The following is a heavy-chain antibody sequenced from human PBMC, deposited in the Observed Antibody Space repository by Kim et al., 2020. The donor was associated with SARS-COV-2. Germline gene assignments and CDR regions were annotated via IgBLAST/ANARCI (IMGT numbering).Heavy chain of an antibody. Sequence: GGSLRLSCAASGFTFSSYWMSWVRQAPGKGLEWVANIKQDGSEKYYVDSVKGRFTISRDNAKNSLYLQMNSLRAEDTAVYYCARENNIAVAGILDYWGQGTLVTVSS. CDR1: GFTFSSYW. D-gene: IGHD6-19*01. CDR3: ARENNIAVAGILDY. J-gene: IGHJ4*02. V-gene: IGHV3-7*01. CDR2: IKQDGSEK.